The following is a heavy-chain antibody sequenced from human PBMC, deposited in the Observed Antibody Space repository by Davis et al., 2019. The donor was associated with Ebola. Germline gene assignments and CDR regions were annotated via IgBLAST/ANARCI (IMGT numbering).Heavy chain of an antibody. V-gene: IGHV5-51*01. Sequence: KVSCKDSGNSFNSHWIGWVRQMPGKGLEWMGIIYTGDSDTRYSPSFRGQVIISADKSIKTAFLQWSSLKASDTAMYYCATLRRTITGMDDAFDLWGQGTLVTVSS. CDR3: ATLRRTITGMDDAFDL. D-gene: IGHD2-8*02. CDR2: IYTGDSDT. CDR1: GNSFNSHW. J-gene: IGHJ4*02.